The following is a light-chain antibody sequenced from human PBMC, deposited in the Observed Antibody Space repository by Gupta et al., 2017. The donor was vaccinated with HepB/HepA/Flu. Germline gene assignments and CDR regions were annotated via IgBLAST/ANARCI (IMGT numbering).Light chain of an antibody. J-gene: IGLJ2*01. CDR2: NNN. V-gene: IGLV1-44*01. CDR1: SSNIATNT. Sequence: QSVLTQPPSASGTPGQRVTISCSGSSSNIATNTVNWYHQVPATPPKLLISNNNQRPPGAPARFSGSKSATSASLTITGLQAEDGADYYCADEDDSSIGLGFGGGTKVTVL. CDR3: ADEDDSSIGLG.